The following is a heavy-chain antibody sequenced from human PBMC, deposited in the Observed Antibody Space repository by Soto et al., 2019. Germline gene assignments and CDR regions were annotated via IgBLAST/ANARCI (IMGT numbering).Heavy chain of an antibody. D-gene: IGHD4-17*01. CDR3: ARGVDDYADYRFDY. CDR1: GFTFRNYW. V-gene: IGHV3-7*01. CDR2: IQQDGRDK. J-gene: IGHJ4*02. Sequence: EVQLVESGGGLVQPGGSLRLSCAASGFTFRNYWMSWVRQAPGKGREWEANIQQDGRDKYYVDSVRGRFTISRDNARNSLYLQMNRLRAEDTAVYYCARGVDDYADYRFDYWGQGTLVTVSS.